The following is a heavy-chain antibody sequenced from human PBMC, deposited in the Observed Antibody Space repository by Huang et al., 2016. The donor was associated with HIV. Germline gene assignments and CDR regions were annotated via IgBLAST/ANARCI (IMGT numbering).Heavy chain of an antibody. D-gene: IGHD1-7*01. V-gene: IGHV3-7*01. J-gene: IGHJ6*02. CDR1: TFRFGAYW. CDR3: ATKTAAMDI. Sequence: VESGGRLVQPGGSIRLSCVGSTFRFGAYWMSWVRTSPGEGREWVANIKQDESEKYYVDSVKGRFNISRDNAKKVLFLEMNNVRVEDTATYYCATKTAAMDIWGQGTTVTVS. CDR2: IKQDESEK.